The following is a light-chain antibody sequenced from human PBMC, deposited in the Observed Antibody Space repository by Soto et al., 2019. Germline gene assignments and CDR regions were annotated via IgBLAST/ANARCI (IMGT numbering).Light chain of an antibody. Sequence: VLPQSPGTLSFSPGERATLSCRASQSVSSSYLAWYQQKPGQAPRLLIYGASSRATGIPDRFSGSGSGTDFTLTISRLEPEDFAVYYCQQYGSSPQTFGQGTKVDI. V-gene: IGKV3-20*01. J-gene: IGKJ1*01. CDR2: GAS. CDR1: QSVSSSY. CDR3: QQYGSSPQT.